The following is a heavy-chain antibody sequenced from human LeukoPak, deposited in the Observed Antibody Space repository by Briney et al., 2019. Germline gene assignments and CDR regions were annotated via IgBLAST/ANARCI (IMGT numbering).Heavy chain of an antibody. J-gene: IGHJ4*02. V-gene: IGHV1-18*01. Sequence: ASVKVSCKASGYTFTTYGISWLRQAPGQGLEWMAWISTYNGDTNYAQKFQGRLTLTTDTSTSTVYMELRSLRSDDTAVCYCARRGSVETPMSNWEWWYWGQGTLVTVSS. CDR2: ISTYNGDT. CDR1: GYTFTTYG. D-gene: IGHD5-18*01. CDR3: ARRGSVETPMSNWEWWY.